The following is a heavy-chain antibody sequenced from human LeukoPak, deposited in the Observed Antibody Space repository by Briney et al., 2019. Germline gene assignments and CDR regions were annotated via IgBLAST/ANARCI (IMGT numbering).Heavy chain of an antibody. J-gene: IGHJ5*02. D-gene: IGHD3-22*01. Sequence: PSETLSLTCTDSGGSISSYFWSWIRQPPGMGLEWIGYVYYSGSPNYNPSLKSRVTISVDTSKNQFSLRLRSVTAADTAVYYCARVFDDYYDSSADPPLWFDPWGQGTLVTVSS. CDR3: ARVFDDYYDSSADPPLWFDP. V-gene: IGHV4-59*01. CDR1: GGSISSYF. CDR2: VYYSGSP.